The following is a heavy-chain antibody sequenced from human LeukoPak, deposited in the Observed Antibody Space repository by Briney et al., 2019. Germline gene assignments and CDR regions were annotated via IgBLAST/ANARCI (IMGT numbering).Heavy chain of an antibody. Sequence: PSETLSLTCTVSGGSISSYYWSWIRQPTGKGLEWIGYIYYSGSTNYNPSLKSRVTISVDTSKNQFSLKLSSVTAADTAVYYCARSFTPFYDSSGYYSDWGQGTLVTVSS. CDR2: IYYSGST. V-gene: IGHV4-59*01. CDR3: ARSFTPFYDSSGYYSD. D-gene: IGHD3-22*01. J-gene: IGHJ4*02. CDR1: GGSISSYY.